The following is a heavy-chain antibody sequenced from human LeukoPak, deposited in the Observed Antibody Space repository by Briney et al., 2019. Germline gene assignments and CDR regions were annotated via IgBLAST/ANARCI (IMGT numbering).Heavy chain of an antibody. CDR1: GGSISSGSYY. CDR2: IYYSGST. D-gene: IGHD6-13*01. CDR3: AREVRYSSSWAKGYYYYYYMDV. V-gene: IGHV4-61*01. J-gene: IGHJ6*03. Sequence: SGPGLVKPSQTLSLTCTVSGGSISSGSYYWSWIRQPPGKGLEWIGYIYYSGSTNYNPSLKSRVTISVDTSKNQFSLKLSSVTAADTAVYYCAREVRYSSSWAKGYYYYYYMDVWGKGTTVTISS.